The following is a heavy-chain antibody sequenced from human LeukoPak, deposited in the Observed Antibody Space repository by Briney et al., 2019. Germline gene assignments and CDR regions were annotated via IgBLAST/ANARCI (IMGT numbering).Heavy chain of an antibody. CDR2: ISSSGSTI. J-gene: IGHJ4*02. Sequence: PSETLSLTCTVSGGSISSGDYYMSWIRQAPGKGLEWVSYISSSGSTIYYADSVKGRFTISRDNAKNSLYLQMNSLRAEDTAVYYCARDRVFYDFWSGYYKAYYFDYWGQGTLVTVSS. CDR3: ARDRVFYDFWSGYYKAYYFDY. CDR1: GGSISSGDYY. V-gene: IGHV3-11*01. D-gene: IGHD3-3*01.